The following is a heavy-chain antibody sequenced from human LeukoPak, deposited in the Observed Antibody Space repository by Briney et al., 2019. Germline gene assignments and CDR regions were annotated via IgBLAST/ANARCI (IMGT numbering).Heavy chain of an antibody. CDR3: TRLNHYYDSSGTLYYFDY. Sequence: ASVKVSCKASGYTFTSYGISWVRQAPGQGLEWRGWISAYNGNTNYAQNLQGRVTMTTDTSTSTAYMELRSLRSDDTAVYYCTRLNHYYDSSGTLYYFDYWGQGTLVTVSS. CDR1: GYTFTSYG. V-gene: IGHV1-18*01. CDR2: ISAYNGNT. D-gene: IGHD3-22*01. J-gene: IGHJ4*02.